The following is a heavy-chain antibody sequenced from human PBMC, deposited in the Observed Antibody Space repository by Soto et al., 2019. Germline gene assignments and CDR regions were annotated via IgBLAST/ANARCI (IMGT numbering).Heavy chain of an antibody. J-gene: IGHJ5*02. Sequence: EVQLLESGGGLVQPGGSLRLSCAASGFTFSSYAMTWVRQAPGKGLEWVSVISGSGGSAQYADSVRGRFTISRDNALDTVYLHLDSLRVEDTAIYYCAKDLISSGWSTWFAPRGQGTLVTVSS. D-gene: IGHD6-19*01. CDR1: GFTFSSYA. CDR3: AKDLISSGWSTWFAP. V-gene: IGHV3-23*01. CDR2: ISGSGGSA.